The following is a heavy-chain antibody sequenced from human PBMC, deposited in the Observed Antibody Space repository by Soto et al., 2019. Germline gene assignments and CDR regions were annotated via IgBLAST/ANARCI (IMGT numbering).Heavy chain of an antibody. CDR3: ARGQQLAPAYYYYGMDV. D-gene: IGHD6-13*01. CDR2: IIPIFGTA. J-gene: IGHJ6*02. Sequence: HVQLVQSGAEVKKPGSSVKVSCKASGGTFSSYAISWVRQAPGQGLEWMGGIIPIFGTANYAQKFQGRVTITADESTSTAYMEMSSLRSEDTAVYYCARGQQLAPAYYYYGMDVWGQGTTVTVSS. CDR1: GGTFSSYA. V-gene: IGHV1-69*01.